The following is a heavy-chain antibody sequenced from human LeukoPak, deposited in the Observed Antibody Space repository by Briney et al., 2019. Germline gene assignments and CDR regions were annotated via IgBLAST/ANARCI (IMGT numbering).Heavy chain of an antibody. D-gene: IGHD6-19*01. V-gene: IGHV1-18*04. J-gene: IGHJ4*02. CDR3: ARVGAVAGMRGYFDY. CDR1: GYTFTSYG. Sequence: ASVKVSCKASGYTFTSYGISWVRQAPGQGLEWMGWISAYNGNTNYAQKLQGRVTMTTDISTSTAYMELRSLRSDDTAVYYCARVGAVAGMRGYFDYWGQGTLVTVSS. CDR2: ISAYNGNT.